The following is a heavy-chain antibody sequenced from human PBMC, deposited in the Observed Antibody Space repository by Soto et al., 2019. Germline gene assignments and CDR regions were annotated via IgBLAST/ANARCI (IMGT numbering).Heavy chain of an antibody. V-gene: IGHV3-33*06. CDR3: AKGTYGDYWPYFQH. Sequence: GGSLRLSCAASGFTFSSYGMHWVRQAPGKGLEWVAVIWYDGSNKYYADSVKGRFTISRDNSKNTLYLQMNSLRAEDTAVYYWAKGTYGDYWPYFQHWGEGTLVTVSS. D-gene: IGHD4-17*01. CDR1: GFTFSSYG. CDR2: IWYDGSNK. J-gene: IGHJ1*01.